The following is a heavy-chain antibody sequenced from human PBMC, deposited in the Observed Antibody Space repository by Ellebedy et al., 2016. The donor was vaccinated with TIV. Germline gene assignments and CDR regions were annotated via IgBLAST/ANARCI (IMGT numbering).Heavy chain of an antibody. CDR2: IYSGGST. CDR1: GFTVSSNY. Sequence: GESLKISXAASGFTVSSNYMSWVRQAPGKGLELVSVIYSGGSTYYADSVKGRFTISRDNSKNTLYLQMNSLRAEDTAVYYCAKDRGSYDSYYFDYWGQGTLVTVSS. D-gene: IGHD1-26*01. V-gene: IGHV3-53*01. CDR3: AKDRGSYDSYYFDY. J-gene: IGHJ4*02.